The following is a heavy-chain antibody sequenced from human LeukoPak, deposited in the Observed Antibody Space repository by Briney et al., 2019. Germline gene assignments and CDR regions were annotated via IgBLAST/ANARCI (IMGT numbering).Heavy chain of an antibody. Sequence: GGSLRLSCAASGFTFNNYAMSWVGQAPGKGLEWVAAISGNGGRTYYTDSVKGRFTISRDNPKNTLYLLMNSLSAEDTALYYCAKEQTSSGYFDYWGQGTLVTVSS. CDR2: ISGNGGRT. D-gene: IGHD3-10*01. V-gene: IGHV3-23*01. J-gene: IGHJ4*02. CDR1: GFTFNNYA. CDR3: AKEQTSSGYFDY.